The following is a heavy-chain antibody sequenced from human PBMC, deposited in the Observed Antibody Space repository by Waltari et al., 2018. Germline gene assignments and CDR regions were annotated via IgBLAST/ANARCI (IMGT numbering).Heavy chain of an antibody. Sequence: QITLKESGLTVVRPTQTLTLTCTFSGFSLATSGVGVGWLRQPPGKALEWLGTIFWDDDKRYSPSLKTRLTITKDTSKNQVGLTMANMDPVDTATYYCAHRFLYAKLDSFDPWGQGALVTVSS. V-gene: IGHV2-5*02. CDR2: IFWDDDK. CDR1: GFSLATSGVG. J-gene: IGHJ5*02. D-gene: IGHD2-8*01. CDR3: AHRFLYAKLDSFDP.